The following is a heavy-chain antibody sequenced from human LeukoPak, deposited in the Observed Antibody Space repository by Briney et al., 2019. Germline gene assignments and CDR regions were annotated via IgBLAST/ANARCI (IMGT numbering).Heavy chain of an antibody. CDR1: GYTFTSYG. CDR2: ISAYNGNT. V-gene: IGHV1-18*01. J-gene: IGHJ5*02. D-gene: IGHD6-19*01. CDR3: AKDSTGFSSGWYEYNWFDP. Sequence: ASVKVSCKASGYTFTSYGISWVRQAPGQGLEWMGWISAYNGNTNYAQKLQGRVTMTTDTSTSTAYMELSSLRAEDTAVYYCAKDSTGFSSGWYEYNWFDPWGQGTLVTVSS.